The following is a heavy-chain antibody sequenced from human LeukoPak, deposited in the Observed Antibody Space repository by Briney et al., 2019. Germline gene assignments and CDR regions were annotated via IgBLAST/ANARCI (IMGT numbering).Heavy chain of an antibody. D-gene: IGHD3-10*02. J-gene: IGHJ3*02. CDR2: ISSDTTYT. CDR3: ARDQSITTFGAFDI. Sequence: GGSLRLSCAASGFTFSDNHMNWIRQAPGKGLEWVSYISSDTTYTDYADSVKGRFTISRDNAKKLLYPQMNSLRAEDTAIYYCARDQSITTFGAFDIWGQGTMVTVSS. CDR1: GFTFSDNH. V-gene: IGHV3-11*06.